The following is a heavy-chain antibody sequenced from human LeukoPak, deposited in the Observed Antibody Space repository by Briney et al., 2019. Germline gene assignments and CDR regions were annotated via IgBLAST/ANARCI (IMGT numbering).Heavy chain of an antibody. CDR1: GFRFNTYW. J-gene: IGHJ4*02. Sequence: GGSLRLSCAASGFRFNTYWMNWVRQAPGKGLEWVSYISSSGSTIYYADSVKGRFTISRDNAKNSLYLQMNSLRAEDTAVYYCAREGSGYYVDYWGQGTLVTVSS. CDR2: ISSSGSTI. CDR3: AREGSGYYVDY. V-gene: IGHV3-48*04. D-gene: IGHD3-22*01.